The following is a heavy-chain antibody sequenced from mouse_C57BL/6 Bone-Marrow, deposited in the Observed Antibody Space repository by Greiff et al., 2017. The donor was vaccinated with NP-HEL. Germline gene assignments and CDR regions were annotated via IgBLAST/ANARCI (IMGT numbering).Heavy chain of an antibody. J-gene: IGHJ4*01. CDR2: ISDGGSYT. V-gene: IGHV5-4*01. Sequence: DVMLVESGGGLVKPGGSLKLSCAASGFTFSSYAMSWVRQTPEKRLEWVATISDGGSYTYYPDNVKGRFTISRDNAKNNLYLQMSHLKSEDTAMYYCAREETTVVATRMDYWGQGTSVTVSS. CDR1: GFTFSSYA. D-gene: IGHD1-1*01. CDR3: AREETTVVATRMDY.